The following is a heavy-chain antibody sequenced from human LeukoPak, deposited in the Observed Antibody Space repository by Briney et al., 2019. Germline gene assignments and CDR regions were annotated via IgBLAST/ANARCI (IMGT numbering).Heavy chain of an antibody. D-gene: IGHD2-15*01. J-gene: IGHJ4*02. CDR3: ARARKVVVVAGWGAPDY. CDR2: ISSSSSYI. Sequence: PGGSLRLSCAASGFTFSSYSMNWVRQAPGKGLEWVSSISSSSSYIYYADSVKGRFTISRDNAKNSLYLQMNSLRAEDTAVYYCARARKVVVVAGWGAPDYWGRGTLVTVSS. V-gene: IGHV3-21*01. CDR1: GFTFSSYS.